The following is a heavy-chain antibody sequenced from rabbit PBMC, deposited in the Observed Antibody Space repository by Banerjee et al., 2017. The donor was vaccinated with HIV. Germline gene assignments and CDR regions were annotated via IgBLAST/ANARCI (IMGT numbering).Heavy chain of an antibody. CDR3: ARAYGGGIGYGSANL. V-gene: IGHV1S45*01. D-gene: IGHD6-1*01. CDR2: IYAGSSGST. Sequence: QEQLVEYGGDLVQPEGSLTLTCTASGLDFSSSYWICWVRQAPGKGLEWIACIYAGSSGSTYYASWAKGRFTISKTSSTTVTLQMTSLTAADTATYFCARAYGGGIGYGSANLWGPGTLVTVS. J-gene: IGHJ4*01. CDR1: GLDFSSSYW.